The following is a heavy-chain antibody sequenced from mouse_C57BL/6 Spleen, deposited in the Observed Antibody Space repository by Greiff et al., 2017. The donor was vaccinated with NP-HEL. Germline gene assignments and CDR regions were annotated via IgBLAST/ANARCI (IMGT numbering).Heavy chain of an antibody. V-gene: IGHV5-16*01. CDR2: INYDGSST. Sequence: EVMLVESEGGLVQPGSSMKLSCTASGFTFSDYYMAWVRQVPEKGLEWVANINYDGSSTYYLDSLKSRFIISRDNAKNILYLQMSSLKSEDTATYYCARAGYDLFYAMDYWGQGTSVTVSS. J-gene: IGHJ4*01. D-gene: IGHD2-2*01. CDR1: GFTFSDYY. CDR3: ARAGYDLFYAMDY.